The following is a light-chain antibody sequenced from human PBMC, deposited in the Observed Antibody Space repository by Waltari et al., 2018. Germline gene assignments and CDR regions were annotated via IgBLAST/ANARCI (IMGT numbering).Light chain of an antibody. J-gene: IGKJ1*01. CDR2: AAS. CDR1: QSVSSY. V-gene: IGKV1-39*01. Sequence: DIQMTQSPSSLSASVGDRVTITCLASQSVSSYLNWYQQKPGKAPRLLIYAASSLQSGVPSRFSGSGSGTDFALTISSLQPEDFATYYCQQSSSTPPWTFGQGTKVEIK. CDR3: QQSSSTPPWT.